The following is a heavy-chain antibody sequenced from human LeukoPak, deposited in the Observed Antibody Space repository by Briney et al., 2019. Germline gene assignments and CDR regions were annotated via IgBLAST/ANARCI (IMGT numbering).Heavy chain of an antibody. CDR2: IYYSGST. CDR1: GGSISSSSYY. D-gene: IGHD3-22*01. CDR3: ARVVGYYDSSGYYYAYDP. V-gene: IGHV4-39*07. J-gene: IGHJ5*02. Sequence: SETLSLTCTVSGGSISSSSYYWGWIRQPPGKGLEWIGSIYYSGSTYYNPSLKSRVTISVDTSKNQFSLKLSSVTAADTAVYYCARVVGYYDSSGYYYAYDPWGQGTLVTVSS.